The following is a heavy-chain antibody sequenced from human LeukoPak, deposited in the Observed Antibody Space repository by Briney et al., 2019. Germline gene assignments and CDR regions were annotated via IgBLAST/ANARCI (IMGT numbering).Heavy chain of an antibody. D-gene: IGHD6-13*01. CDR1: GFTFRSYG. J-gene: IGHJ3*02. CDR3: ARDQRVAYSSSWYGGAFDI. CDR2: IWYDGSNK. Sequence: GGSLRLSCAASGFTFRSYGMHWVRQAPGKGLEWVAVIWYDGSNKYYADSVKGRFTISRDNSKNTLYLQMNSLRAEDTAVYYCARDQRVAYSSSWYGGAFDIWGQGTMVTVSS. V-gene: IGHV3-33*01.